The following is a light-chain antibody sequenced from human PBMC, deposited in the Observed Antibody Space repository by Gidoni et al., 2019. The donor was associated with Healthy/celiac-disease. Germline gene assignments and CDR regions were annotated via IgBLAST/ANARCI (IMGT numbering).Light chain of an antibody. Sequence: DIQLTQSPYFLSASVGDRVTITCWASQGISSYLAWYQQKPGKAPKLLIYAASTLQSGVPSRFSGSGSGTEFTLTISSLQPEDFATYYCQQLNSSPFTFGPGTKVDIK. V-gene: IGKV1-9*01. CDR1: QGISSY. J-gene: IGKJ3*01. CDR2: AAS. CDR3: QQLNSSPFT.